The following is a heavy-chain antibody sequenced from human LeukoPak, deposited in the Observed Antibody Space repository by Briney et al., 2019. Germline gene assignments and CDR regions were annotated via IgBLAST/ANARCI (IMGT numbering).Heavy chain of an antibody. CDR2: IKQDGSEK. CDR1: EFTFPMYW. V-gene: IGHV3-7*01. J-gene: IGHJ3*02. D-gene: IGHD1-26*01. CDR3: ARAGGTYYGIAFDI. Sequence: PGGSLRLSCAASEFTFPMYWMSWVRQAPGKGLEWVADIKQDGSEKYYVDSVKGRFTISRDNAKNSLYLQMNSLRAEDTAVYYCARAGGTYYGIAFDIWGQGTMVTVSS.